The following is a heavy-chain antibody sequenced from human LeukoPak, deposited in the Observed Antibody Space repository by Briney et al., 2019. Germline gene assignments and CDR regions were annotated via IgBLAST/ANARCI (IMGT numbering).Heavy chain of an antibody. Sequence: ASVKVSCKASGYTVTNYFLYWVRQAPGQGLGWMGWIKPKSGGTNYARDFQGRVTMTRDTSISTVYMELTRLRSDDTAVYYCGRVSVSSVGVSAVPDYFGYWGQGTLVIVSS. CDR1: GYTVTNYF. V-gene: IGHV1-2*02. D-gene: IGHD2-21*02. CDR3: GRVSVSSVGVSAVPDYFGY. J-gene: IGHJ4*02. CDR2: IKPKSGGT.